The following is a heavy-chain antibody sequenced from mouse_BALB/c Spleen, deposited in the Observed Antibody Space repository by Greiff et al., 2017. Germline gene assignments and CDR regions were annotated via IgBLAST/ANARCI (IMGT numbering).Heavy chain of an antibody. CDR3: ARGGSSSYYYAMDY. CDR1: GFTFSSYA. J-gene: IGHJ4*01. D-gene: IGHD1-1*01. V-gene: IGHV5-6-5*01. Sequence: EVNLVESGGGLVKPGGSLKLSCAASGFTFSSYAMSWVRQTPEKRLEWVASISSGGSTYYPDSVKGRFTISRDNARNILYLQMSSLRSEDTAMYYCARGGSSSYYYAMDYWGQGTSVTVSS. CDR2: ISSGGST.